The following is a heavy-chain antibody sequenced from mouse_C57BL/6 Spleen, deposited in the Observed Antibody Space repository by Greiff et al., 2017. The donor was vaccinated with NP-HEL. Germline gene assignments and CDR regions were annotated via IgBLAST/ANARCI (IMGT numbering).Heavy chain of an antibody. CDR2: INPNNGGT. CDR1: GYTFTDYN. CDR3: ARQGDVGYYAMDY. D-gene: IGHD3-3*01. Sequence: EVQLQQSGPELVKPGASVKIPCKASGYTFTDYNMDWVKQSLGKSLEWIGDINPNNGGTIYNQKFKGKATLTVDKSSSTAYMELRILTYEDTAVYYCARQGDVGYYAMDYWGQVTSVTVSS. J-gene: IGHJ4*01. V-gene: IGHV1-18*01.